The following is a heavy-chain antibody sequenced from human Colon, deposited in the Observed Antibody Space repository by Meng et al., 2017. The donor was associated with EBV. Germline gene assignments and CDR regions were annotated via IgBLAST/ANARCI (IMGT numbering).Heavy chain of an antibody. CDR3: ARRGPSGNFSP. D-gene: IGHD3-10*01. CDR2: IDHRGNT. J-gene: IGHJ5*02. Sequence: QHQQGGSVLLRPSETLSGGSAVYAGSFSDYYWTGIRHPTGKGLEWIGEIDHRGNTKYNPSLKSRVTISLYTSKKQFSLKVSSVTAADSAVYYCARRGPSGNFSPWSQGALVTVSS. V-gene: IGHV4-34*01. CDR1: AGSFSDYY.